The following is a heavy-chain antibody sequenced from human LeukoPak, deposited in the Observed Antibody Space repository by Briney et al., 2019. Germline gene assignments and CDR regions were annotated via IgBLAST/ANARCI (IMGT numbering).Heavy chain of an antibody. D-gene: IGHD3-3*01. J-gene: IGHJ6*03. Sequence: PSQTLSLTCIVSGGSISSGDYYWSWIRQPAGKGLEWIGRIYTSGSTNYNPSLKSRVTISVDTSKNQFSLKLSSVTAADTAVYYCARAVGVYDFWSGSYYYMDVWGKGTTVTVSS. CDR2: IYTSGST. V-gene: IGHV4-61*02. CDR1: GGSISSGDYY. CDR3: ARAVGVYDFWSGSYYYMDV.